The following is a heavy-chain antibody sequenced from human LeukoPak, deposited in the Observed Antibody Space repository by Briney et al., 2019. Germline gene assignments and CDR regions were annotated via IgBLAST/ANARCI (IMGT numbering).Heavy chain of an antibody. CDR2: ISSSSSYI. CDR1: GFTFSSYS. D-gene: IGHD4-17*01. CDR3: VKGGVSDYAFDP. J-gene: IGHJ5*02. Sequence: GGSLRLSCAASGFTFSSYSMNWVRQAPGKGLEWVSSISSSSSYIYYADSVKGRFSISRDNSKNTLYLQMISLRAEDTAVYYCVKGGVSDYAFDPWGQGTLVTVSS. V-gene: IGHV3-21*04.